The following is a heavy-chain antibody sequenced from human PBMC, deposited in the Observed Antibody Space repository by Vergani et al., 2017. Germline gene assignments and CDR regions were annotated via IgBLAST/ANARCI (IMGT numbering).Heavy chain of an antibody. V-gene: IGHV4-38-2*01. CDR1: GYSISSGYY. J-gene: IGHJ4*02. CDR3: ARTVLSSGYFDY. Sequence: QVQLQESGPGLVKPSETLSLTCAVSGYSISSGYYWGWIRQPPGKGLEWIGSIYHSGSTYYNPSLKSRVTISVDTSKNQFSLKLSSLTAADTAVYYCARTVLSSGYFDYWGQGTLVTVSS. D-gene: IGHD3-22*01. CDR2: IYHSGST.